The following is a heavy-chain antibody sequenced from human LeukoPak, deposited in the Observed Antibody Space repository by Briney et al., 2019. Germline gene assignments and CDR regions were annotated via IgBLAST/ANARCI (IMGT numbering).Heavy chain of an antibody. Sequence: KPSETLSPTCAVYGGSFSGYYWSWIRQPPGKGLEWIGEINHSGSTNYNPSLKSRVTISVDTSKNQFSLKLSSVTAADTAVYYCARAGYCSGGSCLDAFDIWGQGTMVTVSS. CDR3: ARAGYCSGGSCLDAFDI. V-gene: IGHV4-34*01. CDR1: GGSFSGYY. J-gene: IGHJ3*02. D-gene: IGHD2-15*01. CDR2: INHSGST.